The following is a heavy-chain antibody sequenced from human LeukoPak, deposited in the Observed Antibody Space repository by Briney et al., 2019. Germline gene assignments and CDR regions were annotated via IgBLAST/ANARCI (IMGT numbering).Heavy chain of an antibody. CDR3: ARGRYDSSGYQRAFDI. V-gene: IGHV1-2*06. CDR2: INPNSGGT. CDR1: GYTFTGYY. Sequence: ASVKVSCKASGYTFTGYYMHWVRQAPGQALEWMGRINPNSGGTNYAQKFQGRVTMTRDTSISTAYMELSRLRSDDTAVYYCARGRYDSSGYQRAFDIWGQGTMVTVSS. D-gene: IGHD3-22*01. J-gene: IGHJ3*02.